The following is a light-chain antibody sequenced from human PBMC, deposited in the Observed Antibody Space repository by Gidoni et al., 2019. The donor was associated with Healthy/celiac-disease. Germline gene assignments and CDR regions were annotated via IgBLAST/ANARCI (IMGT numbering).Light chain of an antibody. J-gene: IGKJ3*01. CDR2: DAS. CDR3: QQFNSYPFT. CDR1: QVISSA. Sequence: AILLTQSPSSLSASVGDRVTITCRASQVISSALAWYQQKPGKAPKLLIYDASSLESGVPSRFSGSGSGTDFTLTISSLQPEDFATYYCQQFNSYPFTFGPGTKVDIK. V-gene: IGKV1-13*02.